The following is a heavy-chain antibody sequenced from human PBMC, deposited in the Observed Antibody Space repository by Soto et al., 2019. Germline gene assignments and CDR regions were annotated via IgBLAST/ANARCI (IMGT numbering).Heavy chain of an antibody. CDR2: INAGNGNT. CDR3: ARSIVVVTALDY. J-gene: IGHJ4*02. V-gene: IGHV1-3*05. CDR1: GYTFTSYA. Sequence: QVQLVQSGAEEKKPGASVKVSCKASGYTFTSYAMHWVRQAPGQRLEWMGWINAGNGNTKYSQKFQGRVTITTDTSASTAYMELSSLRSDDTAVYYCARSIVVVTALDYWGQGTLVTVSS. D-gene: IGHD2-21*02.